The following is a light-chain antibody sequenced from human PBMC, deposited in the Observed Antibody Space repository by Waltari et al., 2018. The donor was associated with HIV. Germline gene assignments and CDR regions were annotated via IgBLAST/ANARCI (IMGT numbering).Light chain of an antibody. J-gene: IGKJ1*01. CDR2: GAS. V-gene: IGKV3-20*01. Sequence: EIALTQSPGTLSLSPGERATLSCRASQTISSTYLAWYQQKPGQAPRLLIYGASNRATGIPDRFSGSGSGTDFTLTISSLEPEDCAVHYCQQYIGSPRTFGQGTKVELK. CDR1: QTISSTY. CDR3: QQYIGSPRT.